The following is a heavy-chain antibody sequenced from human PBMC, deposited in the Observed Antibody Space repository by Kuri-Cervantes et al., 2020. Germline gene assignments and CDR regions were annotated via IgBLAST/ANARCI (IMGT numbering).Heavy chain of an antibody. D-gene: IGHD4-17*01. Sequence: SVKVSCKASGGTSSDITISWVRQAPGQGLEWMGGVLPLFGRTNYAQKFQGRVTIIMDESTTTSYMELSSLTSEDTAVYYCTRGALRRFDYWGQGTLVTVSS. J-gene: IGHJ4*02. CDR2: VLPLFGRT. CDR3: TRGALRRFDY. V-gene: IGHV1-69*05. CDR1: GGTSSDIT.